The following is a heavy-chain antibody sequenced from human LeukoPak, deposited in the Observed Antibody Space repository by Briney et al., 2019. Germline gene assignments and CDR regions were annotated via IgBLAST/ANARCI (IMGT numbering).Heavy chain of an antibody. V-gene: IGHV4-39*07. Sequence: PSETLSLTCTISGDSITKKNFFWGWIRQPPGKGLEWIVSMSYSGKIYYNPSLKSRVSISIDTSKNQLSLKLNSVTAADTAVYYCAKSNGSGLIDIWGQGTMVTVSS. CDR2: MSYSGKI. CDR3: AKSNGSGLIDI. J-gene: IGHJ3*02. D-gene: IGHD3-10*01. CDR1: GDSITKKNFF.